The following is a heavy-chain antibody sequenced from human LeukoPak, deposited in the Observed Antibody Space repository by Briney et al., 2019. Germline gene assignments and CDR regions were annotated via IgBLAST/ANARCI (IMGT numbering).Heavy chain of an antibody. Sequence: ASVKVSCKASGGTFSSYDISWVRQAPGQGLEWMGGIIPIFGTANYAQKFQGRVTITTDESTSTAYMELSSLRSEDTAVYYCARSPVIAARPGGDYYYYYMDVWGKGTTVTVSS. D-gene: IGHD6-6*01. J-gene: IGHJ6*03. CDR1: GGTFSSYD. V-gene: IGHV1-69*05. CDR3: ARSPVIAARPGGDYYYYYMDV. CDR2: IIPIFGTA.